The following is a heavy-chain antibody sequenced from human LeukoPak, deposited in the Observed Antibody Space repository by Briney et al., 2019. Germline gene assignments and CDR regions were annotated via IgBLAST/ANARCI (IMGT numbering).Heavy chain of an antibody. CDR3: ACEVSSTYTVDY. CDR2: IYYSGRT. D-gene: IGHD2-2*01. J-gene: IGHJ4*02. Sequence: NPGGSLRLSCAASGFTFTSYAMSWVRQTPGKGLEWIGSIYYSGRTYYTPSLKSRVTISVDTSKNQFSLKLTSVTAADTAVYYCACEVSSTYTVDYWGQGTLVTVSS. V-gene: IGHV4-59*05. CDR1: GFTFTSYA.